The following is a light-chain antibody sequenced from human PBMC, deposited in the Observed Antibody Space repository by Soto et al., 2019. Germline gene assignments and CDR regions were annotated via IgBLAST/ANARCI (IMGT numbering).Light chain of an antibody. V-gene: IGLV2-23*03. CDR3: CSYAGSSTFEV. Sequence: QSALTQPASVSGSPGQSITISCTGTSSDVGGYNLVSWYQQHPGKAPKLMIYEGSKRPSGVSNRFSGSKSGNTASLTISGLQADDDAYYYCCSYAGSSTFEVFGTGTKVTVL. CDR1: SSDVGGYNL. CDR2: EGS. J-gene: IGLJ1*01.